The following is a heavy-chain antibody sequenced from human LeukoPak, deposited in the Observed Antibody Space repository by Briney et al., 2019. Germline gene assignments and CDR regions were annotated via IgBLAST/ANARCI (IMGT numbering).Heavy chain of an antibody. CDR3: ARVRVGGNSDWYFDL. V-gene: IGHV1-2*02. J-gene: IGHJ2*01. D-gene: IGHD4-23*01. CDR2: INPNSGGT. Sequence: ASVKVSCKASGYTFTGYYMHWVRQAPGQGLEWMGWINPNSGGTNYAQKFQGRVTMTRDTSISTAYMELSRLRSDDTAVYYCARVRVGGNSDWYFDLWGRGTLATVSS. CDR1: GYTFTGYY.